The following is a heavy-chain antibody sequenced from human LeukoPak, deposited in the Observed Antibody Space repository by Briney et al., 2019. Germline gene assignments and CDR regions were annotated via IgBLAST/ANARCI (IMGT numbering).Heavy chain of an antibody. CDR1: GFTFRNYA. CDR2: ISGSGDNT. J-gene: IGHJ4*02. V-gene: IGHV3-23*01. Sequence: GGSLRLSCAASGFTFRNYAMSWVRQAPGRGLEWVSGISGSGDNTYYADSVKGRFTVSRDNFKNTLYVQMRSLRAEDTAVYYCAKDFVVVPGNVNYFDYWGQGTLVTVSS. D-gene: IGHD2-21*02. CDR3: AKDFVVVPGNVNYFDY.